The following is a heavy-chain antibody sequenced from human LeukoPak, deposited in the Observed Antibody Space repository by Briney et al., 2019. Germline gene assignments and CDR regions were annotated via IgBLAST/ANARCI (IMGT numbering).Heavy chain of an antibody. CDR3: ARGRGWLDP. D-gene: IGHD3-10*01. CDR2: IKRDGSEK. Sequence: GGSLRLSCAASGFTFTNPWMSWVRQGPGKGLEWVANIKRDGSEKYYVDSVKGRFTISRDNAKNSLYLQMNSLRAEDTAVYYCARGRGWLDPWGQGTLVTVSS. V-gene: IGHV3-7*05. CDR1: GFTFTNPW. J-gene: IGHJ5*02.